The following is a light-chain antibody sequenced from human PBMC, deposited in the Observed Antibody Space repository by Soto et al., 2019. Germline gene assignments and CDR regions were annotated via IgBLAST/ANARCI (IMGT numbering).Light chain of an antibody. CDR1: QSVSSN. CDR2: GAS. CDR3: QQYSGWPYT. J-gene: IGKJ2*01. Sequence: EIVMTQSPATLSVSPGERATLSCRASQSVSSNLAWYQQKPGQAPRLLIYGASTRATGVPARCSGSGSGTEFTVTISSLQSEDFAGYYCQQYSGWPYTFGQGTKLEIK. V-gene: IGKV3-15*01.